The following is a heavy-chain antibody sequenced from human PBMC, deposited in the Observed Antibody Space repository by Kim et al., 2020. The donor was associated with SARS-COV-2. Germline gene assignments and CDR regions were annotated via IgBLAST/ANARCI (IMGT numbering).Heavy chain of an antibody. J-gene: IGHJ4*02. CDR3: ARDTIVATMCFDY. D-gene: IGHD5-12*01. Sequence: AQKLQGRVTMPTDTSTSTAYMELRSLRSDDTAVYYCARDTIVATMCFDYWGQGTLVTVSS. V-gene: IGHV1-18*01.